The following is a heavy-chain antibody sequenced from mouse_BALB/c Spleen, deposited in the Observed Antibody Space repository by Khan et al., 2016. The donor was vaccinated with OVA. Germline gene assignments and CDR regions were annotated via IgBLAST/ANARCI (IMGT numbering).Heavy chain of an antibody. CDR3: ARTARMKY. V-gene: IGHV3-2*02. J-gene: IGHJ2*01. CDR2: ISYSGST. CDR1: GYSITSGYG. Sequence: VQLKQSGPGLVKSSQSLSLTCTVTGYSITSGYGWNWIRQFPGNKLEWMGYISYSGSTNYNPSLKSRISITRDTSKNQFFLQLNSVTTEDTATYYCARTARMKYWGQGTTLTVSS. D-gene: IGHD1-2*01.